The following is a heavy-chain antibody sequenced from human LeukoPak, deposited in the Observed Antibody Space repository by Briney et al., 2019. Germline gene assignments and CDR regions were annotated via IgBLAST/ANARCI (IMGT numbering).Heavy chain of an antibody. V-gene: IGHV3-23*01. J-gene: IGHJ6*02. CDR1: GFTFDNYA. CDR3: AKDLDDILSGYWGMDV. Sequence: SGGSLRLSCAASGFTFDNYAMNWVRQGPGKGLEGVSTISGTGSRIYYADSVKGRFIISRDNSKNTVYLQMNSLRAEDTALYHCAKDLDDILSGYWGMDVWGQGTTVTVSS. CDR2: ISGTGSRI. D-gene: IGHD3-9*01.